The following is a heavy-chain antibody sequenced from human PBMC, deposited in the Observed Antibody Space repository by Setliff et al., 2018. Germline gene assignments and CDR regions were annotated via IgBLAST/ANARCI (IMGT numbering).Heavy chain of an antibody. CDR3: SRLVRYCTTTTCQTLSGGEH. V-gene: IGHV1-18*01. Sequence: ASVKVSCKASGYTFTDYGVTWVRQAPGQGLEWVGWISPYTGNAYYAPKFQGRVTMTTDTSTDTAYLDLRSLRSDDTAVYYCSRLVRYCTTTTCQTLSGGEHWGPGTLVTVSS. J-gene: IGHJ1*01. D-gene: IGHD2-8*01. CDR1: GYTFTDYG. CDR2: ISPYTGNA.